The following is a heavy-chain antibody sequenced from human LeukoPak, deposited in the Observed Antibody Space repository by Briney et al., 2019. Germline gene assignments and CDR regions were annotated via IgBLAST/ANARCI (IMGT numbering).Heavy chain of an antibody. CDR1: GGSISSSFYY. D-gene: IGHD3-3*01. CDR3: ARDLPYYDFWGGYSYYYYYYGMDV. J-gene: IGHJ6*02. Sequence: SETLSLTCTVSGGSISSSFYYWGWIRQPPGKGLEWIGEINHSGSTNYNPSLKSRVTISVDTSKNQFSLKLSSVTAADTAVYYCARDLPYYDFWGGYSYYYYYYGMDVWGQGTTVTVSS. V-gene: IGHV4-39*07. CDR2: INHSGST.